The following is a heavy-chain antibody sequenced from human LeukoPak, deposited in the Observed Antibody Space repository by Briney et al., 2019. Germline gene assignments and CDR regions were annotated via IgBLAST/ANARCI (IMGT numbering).Heavy chain of an antibody. CDR2: IKSKTDGGTT. CDR3: ARPGSGSYYGHYYYYMDV. J-gene: IGHJ6*03. Sequence: PGGSLRLSCAASGFTFSNAWMSWVRQAPGKGLEWVGRIKSKTDGGTTDYGAPVKGRFSISRDDSKNTLYLQMNSLRAEDTAVYYCARPGSGSYYGHYYYYMDVWGKGTTVTVSS. D-gene: IGHD3-10*01. V-gene: IGHV3-15*01. CDR1: GFTFSNAW.